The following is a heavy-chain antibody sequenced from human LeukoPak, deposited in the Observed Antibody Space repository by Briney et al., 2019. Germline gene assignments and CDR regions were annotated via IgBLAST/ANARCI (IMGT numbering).Heavy chain of an antibody. J-gene: IGHJ4*02. CDR3: ARAVGDSGYGRYFDY. CDR2: IYYSGST. V-gene: IGHV4-61*01. Sequence: PSETLSLTCTVSGGSVSSGSYYWSWIRQPPGKGLEWIGYIYYSGSTNYNPSLKSRVTISVDTSKNQFSLKLSSVTAADTAVYYCARAVGDSGYGRYFDYWGQGTLVAVSS. D-gene: IGHD5-12*01. CDR1: GGSVSSGSYY.